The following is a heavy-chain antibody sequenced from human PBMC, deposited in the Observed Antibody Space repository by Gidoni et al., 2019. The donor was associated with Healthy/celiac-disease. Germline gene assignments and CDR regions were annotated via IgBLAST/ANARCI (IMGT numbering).Heavy chain of an antibody. J-gene: IGHJ5*02. D-gene: IGHD1-26*01. Sequence: QVQLVQSGAEVKKPGSSVKVSCTASGGTFHSYAISWVRQAPGQGLEWMGGIIPIFGTANYAQKFQGRVTITADESTSTAYMELSSLRSEDTAVYYCARAGSTSGSYYPNWFDPWGQGTLVTVSS. V-gene: IGHV1-69*01. CDR3: ARAGSTSGSYYPNWFDP. CDR1: GGTFHSYA. CDR2: IIPIFGTA.